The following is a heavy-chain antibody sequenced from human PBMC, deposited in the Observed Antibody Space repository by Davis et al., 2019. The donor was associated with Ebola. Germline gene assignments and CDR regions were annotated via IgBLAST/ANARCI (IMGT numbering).Heavy chain of an antibody. D-gene: IGHD6-19*01. J-gene: IGHJ4*02. CDR3: AGAGYSSGWNFDY. CDR2: IYSSGST. Sequence: SETLSLTCTVSGGSVSSGSYYWSWIRQPAGKGLEWIGYIYSSGSTNSNPSFKSRVTISVDTSKNQFSLKLISVTAADTAVYYCAGAGYSSGWNFDYWGQGTLVTVSS. CDR1: GGSVSSGSYY. V-gene: IGHV4-61*01.